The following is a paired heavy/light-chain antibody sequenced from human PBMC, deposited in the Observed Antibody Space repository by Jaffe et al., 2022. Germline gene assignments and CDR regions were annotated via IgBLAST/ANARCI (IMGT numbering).Heavy chain of an antibody. V-gene: IGHV3-23*01. Sequence: EVQLLESGGGLVQPGGSLRLSCAASGFTFTNYGMSWVRQAPGKGLEWISAINSGRLYYADSVKGRFTISRDNSKDTLYLQMDSLRAEDTAVYYCAKEVMGYGYFDYWGQGTLATVSS. CDR2: INSGRL. D-gene: IGHD5-12*01. CDR1: GFTFTNYG. CDR3: AKEVMGYGYFDY. J-gene: IGHJ4*02.
Light chain of an antibody. CDR3: QQYYTSPTT. J-gene: IGKJ1*01. CDR1: QSLLFSSNNRNS. Sequence: DIVMTQSPDSLAVSLGERATINCKSSQSLLFSSNNRNSLVWYQQKPGQPPRLLISWASTRESGVPDRFSGSGSGTDFSLTISSLQAEDVAVYYCQQYYTSPTTFGQGTKVEIK. CDR2: WAS. V-gene: IGKV4-1*01.